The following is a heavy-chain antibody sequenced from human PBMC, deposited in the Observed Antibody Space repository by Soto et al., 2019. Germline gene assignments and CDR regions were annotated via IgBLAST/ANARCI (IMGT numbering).Heavy chain of an antibody. CDR1: GLTFGDYV. CDR2: IRSKTNGGTT. J-gene: IGHJ4*02. Sequence: WSLRLSCTASGLTFGDYVMSWFRQAPGKXLEWVGFIRSKTNGGTTEYAASVKGRFTLSRDDSNSIAYLQMNSLKTEDTAVYYCTSNYDFWSGFYDFDYWGQGTLVTVSS. V-gene: IGHV3-49*03. D-gene: IGHD3-3*01. CDR3: TSNYDFWSGFYDFDY.